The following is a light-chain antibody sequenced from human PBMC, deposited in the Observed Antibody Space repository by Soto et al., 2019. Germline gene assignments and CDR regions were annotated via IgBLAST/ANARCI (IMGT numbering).Light chain of an antibody. V-gene: IGKV3-11*01. CDR1: QSVTTY. CDR2: DAS. J-gene: IGKJ4*01. CDR3: QQRSNWPPIIT. Sequence: EIVLTQSPATLSLSPGERATLSCRASQSVTTYLAWYQQKPGQAPRLLIYDASNRATGIPARFSGGGSGTDFTLTVSSLEPEDSAVYYCQQRSNWPPIITFGGGTKVEI.